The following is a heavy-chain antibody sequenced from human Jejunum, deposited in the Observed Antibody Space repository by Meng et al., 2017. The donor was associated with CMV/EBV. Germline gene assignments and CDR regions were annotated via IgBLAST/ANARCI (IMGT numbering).Heavy chain of an antibody. D-gene: IGHD1-26*01. V-gene: IGHV1-69*01. Sequence: FSTLALTWVRQAPGQGPEWMGGIIPIFGSVKYAQKFQQRITISSDESATTAYLELNSLTSEDTAVYYCAKDRGGVYSGTFYSLGYLGEWGPGTLVTVSS. J-gene: IGHJ4*02. CDR2: IIPIFGSV. CDR1: FSTLA. CDR3: AKDRGGVYSGTFYSLGYLGE.